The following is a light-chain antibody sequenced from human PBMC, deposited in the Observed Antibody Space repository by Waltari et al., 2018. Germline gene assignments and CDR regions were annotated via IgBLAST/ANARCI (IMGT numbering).Light chain of an antibody. Sequence: QSALAQPASVSGSPGQSITISCTVTSSDVGAYHFVSWYQHHPGKAPKLILYDVSRWPSGVSNRFSGSKSGNTASLTISGLQAEDEADYYCSSYTTISTTVFGGGTKVTVL. CDR3: SSYTTISTTV. CDR2: DVS. CDR1: SSDVGAYHF. V-gene: IGLV2-14*01. J-gene: IGLJ2*01.